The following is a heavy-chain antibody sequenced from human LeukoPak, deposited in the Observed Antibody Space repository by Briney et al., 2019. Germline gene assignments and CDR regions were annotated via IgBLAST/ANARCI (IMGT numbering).Heavy chain of an antibody. D-gene: IGHD3-22*01. CDR3: ARGSPQVYYDFLGDDY. J-gene: IGHJ4*02. CDR1: GGTFSSYA. CDR2: IIPIFGTA. V-gene: IGHV1-69*13. Sequence: SVKVSCKASGGTFSSYAISWVRQAPGQGLEWMGGIIPIFGTANYAQKFQGRVTITADESTSTAYMELSSLRSEDTAVYYCARGSPQVYYDFLGDDYWGQGTLVTVSS.